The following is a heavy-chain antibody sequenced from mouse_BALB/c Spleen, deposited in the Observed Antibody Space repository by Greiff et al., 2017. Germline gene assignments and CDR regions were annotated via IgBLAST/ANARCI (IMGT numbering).Heavy chain of an antibody. CDR3: ARPTYYGNYIYAMDY. CDR1: GFNIKDTY. CDR2: IDPANGNT. J-gene: IGHJ4*01. V-gene: IGHV14-3*02. D-gene: IGHD2-10*01. Sequence: EVQLQQSGAELVKPGASVKLSCTASGFNIKDTYMHWVKQRPEQGLELIGRIDPANGNTKYDPKFQGKATITADTSSNTAYLQLSSLTSEDTAVYYCARPTYYGNYIYAMDYWGQGTSVTVSS.